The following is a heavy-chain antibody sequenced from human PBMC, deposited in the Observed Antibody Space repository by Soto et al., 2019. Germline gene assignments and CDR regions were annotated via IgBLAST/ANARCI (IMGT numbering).Heavy chain of an antibody. CDR2: ISGSGSTI. CDR3: ASGVAASHFYYYYMDV. V-gene: IGHV3-11*01. D-gene: IGHD2-15*01. J-gene: IGHJ6*03. Sequence: QVQLVESGGGLVKPGGSLRLSCAASGFTFSDYYMSWIRQAPGKGLEWVSYISGSGSTIYYADSVKGRFTISRDNAKNSLHLPMNSLRAEDTAVYYCASGVAASHFYYYYMDVWGKGTTVTVSS. CDR1: GFTFSDYY.